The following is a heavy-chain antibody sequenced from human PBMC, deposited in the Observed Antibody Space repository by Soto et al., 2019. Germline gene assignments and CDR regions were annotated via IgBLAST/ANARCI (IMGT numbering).Heavy chain of an antibody. V-gene: IGHV1-69*12. J-gene: IGHJ6*02. CDR3: ARERVGRGNAYYYGMDV. D-gene: IGHD1-26*01. Sequence: QVLLVQSGAEVKKPGSSVRVSCKTSGGTLSSFAISWVRLAPGQGLEWMGVIVPMFAAPTYAQKFQGRVAIIADESTRTADMELRRRMSDDTAVDYCARERVGRGNAYYYGMDVGSQGTTVTVSS. CDR1: GGTLSSFA. CDR2: IVPMFAAP.